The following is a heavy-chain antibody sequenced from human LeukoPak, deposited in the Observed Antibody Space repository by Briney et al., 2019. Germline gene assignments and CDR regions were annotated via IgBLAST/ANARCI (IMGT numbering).Heavy chain of an antibody. CDR1: GFTFSSNS. CDR2: ISISSRYI. CDR3: ASRQDIVLGPDY. V-gene: IGHV3-21*01. J-gene: IGHJ4*02. D-gene: IGHD2-8*01. Sequence: GGSLRLSCAASGFTFSSNSMNWVRQAPGKGLEWVSSISISSRYIYYAQSVKGRFTSSRDNAKNSLYLQMNSLRAEDTAVYYCASRQDIVLGPDYWGQGTLVTVSS.